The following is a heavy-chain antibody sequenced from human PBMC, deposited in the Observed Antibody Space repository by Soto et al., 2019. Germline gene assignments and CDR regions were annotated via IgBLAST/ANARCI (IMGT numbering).Heavy chain of an antibody. J-gene: IGHJ6*02. V-gene: IGHV3-66*01. CDR2: IYSGGST. Sequence: EVQLVESGGVLVQPGGSLRLSCAASGFTVSSNYMSWVRQAPGKGLEWVSVIYSGGSTYYTDSVKGRFTSSRDNSKNTLYRQRNSLIDDDTAVYYCAREGSTVTPPGYYYGIDVWGQGTTVNVSS. D-gene: IGHD4-4*01. CDR3: AREGSTVTPPGYYYGIDV. CDR1: GFTVSSNY.